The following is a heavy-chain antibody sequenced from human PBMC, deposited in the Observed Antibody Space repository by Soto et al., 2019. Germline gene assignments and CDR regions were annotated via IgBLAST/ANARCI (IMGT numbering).Heavy chain of an antibody. CDR2: INHSGHT. CDR1: GKSLSGYY. V-gene: IGHV4-34*01. D-gene: IGHD3-10*02. CDR3: ARHHVRGRTIAGAAEF. Sequence: QVQLQQWGAGLLKPSETLSLTCAVYGKSLSGYYWSWIRQPPGKPLDRIGEINHSGHTNYNPSLSSRVTISVDTSKNQLFLNLSSVTDEVSAMYYCARHHVRGRTIAGAAEFWGQGTLVTVSS. J-gene: IGHJ4*02.